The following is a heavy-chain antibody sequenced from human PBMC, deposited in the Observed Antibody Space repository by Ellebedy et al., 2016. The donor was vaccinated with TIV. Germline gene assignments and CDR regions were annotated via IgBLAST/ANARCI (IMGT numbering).Heavy chain of an antibody. D-gene: IGHD6-13*01. J-gene: IGHJ6*02. V-gene: IGHV1-8*01. Sequence: ASVKVSCKASGYTFTSYDINWVRQATGQGLEWMGWMNPNSGNTGYAQKFQGRVTMTRNTSISTAYMDLSGLRSEDTAVYYCVTGRAGGYNHYRLEVWGQGTTVIVSS. CDR2: MNPNSGNT. CDR3: VTGRAGGYNHYRLEV. CDR1: GYTFTSYD.